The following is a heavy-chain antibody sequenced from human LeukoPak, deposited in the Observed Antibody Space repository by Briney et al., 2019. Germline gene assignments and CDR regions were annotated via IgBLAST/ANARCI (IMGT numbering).Heavy chain of an antibody. CDR2: IGIDSGNT. V-gene: IGHV3-48*01. CDR1: GFTFSDYS. D-gene: IGHD5-24*01. J-gene: IGHJ4*02. Sequence: GGSLRLSCAASGFTFSDYSMNWVRKAPGKGLEWISYIGIDSGNTNYADSVTGRFTISGDKAKNSLYLQMNSLRVEDTAVYYCARDYKYAFDNWGQGTLVTVSS. CDR3: ARDYKYAFDN.